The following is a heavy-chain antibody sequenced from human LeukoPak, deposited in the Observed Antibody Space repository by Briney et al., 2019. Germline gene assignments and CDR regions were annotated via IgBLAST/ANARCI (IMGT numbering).Heavy chain of an antibody. CDR3: ARRHDYYYCSGSHNNWFDP. J-gene: IGHJ5*02. CDR1: GGSINSNLYY. V-gene: IGHV4-39*01. D-gene: IGHD3-10*01. CDR2: IYYSGST. Sequence: SETLSLTCTVSGGSINSNLYYWGWIRQPPGKGLEWIGNIYYSGSTYYDPSLKSRVTISVDTSKNQFSLKLTSVTAADTAVYYCARRHDYYYCSGSHNNWFDPWGQGTLVTVSS.